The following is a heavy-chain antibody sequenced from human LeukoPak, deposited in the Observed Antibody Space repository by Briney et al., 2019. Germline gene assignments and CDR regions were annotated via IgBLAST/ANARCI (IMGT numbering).Heavy chain of an antibody. CDR3: ARIGLGSSEDY. D-gene: IGHD2-2*01. CDR2: IYYSGST. J-gene: IGHJ4*02. Sequence: SETLSLTCTVSGGSISSSSYYWGWIRQPPGKGLEWIGSIYYSGSTYYNSSLKSRVTISVDTSNDQFSLRLNSVTAADTAVYYCARIGLGSSEDYWGQGTLVTVSS. CDR1: GGSISSSSYY. V-gene: IGHV4-39*07.